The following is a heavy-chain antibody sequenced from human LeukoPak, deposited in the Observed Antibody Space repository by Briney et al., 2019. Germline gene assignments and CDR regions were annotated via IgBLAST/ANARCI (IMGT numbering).Heavy chain of an antibody. CDR3: ARVLGVAPLMRFDY. CDR2: IYYSGST. Sequence: ASETLSLTCTVSGGAISSSSYDWGWIRQPPGKGLGLIGSIYYSGSTYYNPSLKSRVTISVDTSKNQFSLKLSSVAAADTAVYYCARVLGVAPLMRFDYWGQGTLVTVSS. V-gene: IGHV4-39*07. D-gene: IGHD3-9*01. J-gene: IGHJ4*02. CDR1: GGAISSSSYD.